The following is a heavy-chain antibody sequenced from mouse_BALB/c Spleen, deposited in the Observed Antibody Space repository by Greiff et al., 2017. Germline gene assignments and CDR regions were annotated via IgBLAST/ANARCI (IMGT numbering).Heavy chain of an antibody. CDR1: GFTFSNYW. J-gene: IGHJ3*01. CDR3: TIYYYGSSYAY. CDR2: IRLKSNNYAT. D-gene: IGHD1-1*01. Sequence: EVKVEESGGGLVQPGGSMKLSCVASGFTFSNYWMNWVRQSPEKGLEWVAEIRLKSNNYATHYAESVKGRFTISRDDSKSSVYLQMNNLRAEDTGIYYCTIYYYGSSYAYWGQGTLVTVSA. V-gene: IGHV6-6*02.